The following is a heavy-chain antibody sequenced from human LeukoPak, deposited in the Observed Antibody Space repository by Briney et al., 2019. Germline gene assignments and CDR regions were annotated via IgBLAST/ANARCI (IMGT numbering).Heavy chain of an antibody. CDR1: GFTFSSYE. CDR3: ARDNYYDSSGYPVNAFDI. V-gene: IGHV3-48*03. CDR2: ISSSGSTI. Sequence: GGSLRLSWAASGFTFSSYEMNWVRQAPGKGLEWVSYISSSGSTIYYADSVKGRFTISRDNAKNSLYLQMNSLRAEDTAVYYCARDNYYDSSGYPVNAFDIWGQGTMVTVSS. J-gene: IGHJ3*02. D-gene: IGHD3-22*01.